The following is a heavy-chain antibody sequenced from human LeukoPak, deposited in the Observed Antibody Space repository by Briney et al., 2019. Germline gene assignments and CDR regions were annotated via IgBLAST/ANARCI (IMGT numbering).Heavy chain of an antibody. V-gene: IGHV3-30-3*01. Sequence: GGSLRLSCEASGFTFSNYAMHWVRQAPGKGLEWVAVMSYDGSNKYYADSVKGRFTVSRDTSKNTLYLQMSSLRAEDTAVYYCARRYFDLWGRGTLVTVSS. CDR1: GFTFSNYA. CDR2: MSYDGSNK. CDR3: ARRYFDL. J-gene: IGHJ2*01.